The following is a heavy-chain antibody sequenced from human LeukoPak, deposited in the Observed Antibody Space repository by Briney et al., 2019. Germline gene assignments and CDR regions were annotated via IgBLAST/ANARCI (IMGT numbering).Heavy chain of an antibody. D-gene: IGHD1-1*01. CDR1: GYTLTELS. CDR2: FDPEDGET. Sequence: GASVKVSCKVSGYTLTELSMHWVRQAPGKGLEWMGGFDPEDGETIYAQKFQGRVTMTEDTSTDTAYMELSSLRSEDTAVYYCATGLGTTRRTGGYYFDYWGQGTLVTVSS. CDR3: ATGLGTTRRTGGYYFDY. J-gene: IGHJ4*02. V-gene: IGHV1-24*01.